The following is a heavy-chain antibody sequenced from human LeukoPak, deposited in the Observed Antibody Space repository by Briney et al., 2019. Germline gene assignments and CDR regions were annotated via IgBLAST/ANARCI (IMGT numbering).Heavy chain of an antibody. D-gene: IGHD3-10*01. CDR2: IYTSGST. Sequence: SETLSLTCTVSGGSISSYYWSLIRQPAGKGLEWIGRIYTSGSTNYNPSLKSRVTMSVDTSKNQFSLKLSSVTAADTAVYYCAVLTMVRGVIGAYFDYWGQGTLVTVSS. V-gene: IGHV4-4*07. J-gene: IGHJ4*02. CDR3: AVLTMVRGVIGAYFDY. CDR1: GGSISSYY.